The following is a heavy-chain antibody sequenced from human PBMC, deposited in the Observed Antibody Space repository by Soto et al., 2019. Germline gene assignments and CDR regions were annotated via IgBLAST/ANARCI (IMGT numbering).Heavy chain of an antibody. CDR2: ISYDGSNK. D-gene: IGHD4-17*01. CDR3: ARDRVYGDYTFDY. J-gene: IGHJ4*02. Sequence: SRRLSCAASGFTFSSYAMHWVRQAPGKGLGWVAVISYDGSNKYYADSVKGRFTISRDNSKNTLYLQMNSLRAEDTAVYYCARDRVYGDYTFDYWGQGTLVTVSS. CDR1: GFTFSSYA. V-gene: IGHV3-30-3*01.